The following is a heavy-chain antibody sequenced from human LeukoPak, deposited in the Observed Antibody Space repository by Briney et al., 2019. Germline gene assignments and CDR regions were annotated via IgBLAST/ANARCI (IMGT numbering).Heavy chain of an antibody. CDR1: GFTFSSYG. CDR3: ARDKGNYDFWSGSYYYGMDV. Sequence: PGGSLRLSCAPSGFTFSSYGMHWARKAPGKGLEWVAVIWYDGSNKYYADSVKGRFTISRDNSKNTLYLQMNRLRAEDTAVYYCARDKGNYDFWSGSYYYGMDVWGQGTTVTVSS. V-gene: IGHV3-33*01. J-gene: IGHJ6*02. CDR2: IWYDGSNK. D-gene: IGHD3-3*01.